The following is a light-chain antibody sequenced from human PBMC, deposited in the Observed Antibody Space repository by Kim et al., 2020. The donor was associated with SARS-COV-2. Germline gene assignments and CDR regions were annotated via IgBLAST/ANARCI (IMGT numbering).Light chain of an antibody. CDR2: DAS. CDR1: QSLSRY. V-gene: IGKV3-11*01. J-gene: IGKJ2*01. Sequence: LSLSPGERATLSCRASQSLSRYLAWYQQKPGQAPRLLISDASNRATGIPARFSGSGSGTDFTLTISSLEPEDFAVYYCQQRSTWYAFGQGTKLEI. CDR3: QQRSTWYA.